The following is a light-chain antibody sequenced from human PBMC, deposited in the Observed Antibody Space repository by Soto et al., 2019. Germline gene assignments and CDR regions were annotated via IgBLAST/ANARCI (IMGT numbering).Light chain of an antibody. Sequence: QPVLTQSPSASASLGASVKLTCTLTSGHSSYAIAWHQQHPEKGPRYLMKVNSDGSHSKGDGIPDRFSGSSSGAERYLTISSLQSEDEADYYCQTWGTGPWVFGGGTKLTVL. CDR2: VNSDGSH. CDR1: SGHSSYA. V-gene: IGLV4-69*01. J-gene: IGLJ3*02. CDR3: QTWGTGPWV.